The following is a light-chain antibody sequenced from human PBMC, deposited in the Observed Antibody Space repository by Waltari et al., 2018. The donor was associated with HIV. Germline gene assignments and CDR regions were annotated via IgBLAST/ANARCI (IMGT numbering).Light chain of an antibody. CDR3: YSTDSSGNYVV. CDR1: ALPKKY. J-gene: IGLJ2*01. CDR2: EDS. V-gene: IGLV3-10*01. Sequence: SYELTQPPSVSVSPGQTARITCSGDALPKKYAYWYQQKSGQAPMLVIDEDSKRPSGIPGRFSGSSSGTMATLTISGAQVEDEADYYCYSTDSSGNYVVFGGGTKLTVL.